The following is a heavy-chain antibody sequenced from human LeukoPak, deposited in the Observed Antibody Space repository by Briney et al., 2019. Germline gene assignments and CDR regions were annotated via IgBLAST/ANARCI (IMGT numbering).Heavy chain of an antibody. V-gene: IGHV3-23*01. J-gene: IGHJ4*02. Sequence: GGSLRLSCAASGFTFSSYAMSWVRQAPGKGLEWVSAISGSGGSTYYADSVKGRFTISSDTSKNTVYLQMNGLRAEDTAVYYCILTTVATSIEYWGPGTLVTVSP. CDR3: ILTTVATSIEY. D-gene: IGHD4-23*01. CDR1: GFTFSSYA. CDR2: ISGSGGST.